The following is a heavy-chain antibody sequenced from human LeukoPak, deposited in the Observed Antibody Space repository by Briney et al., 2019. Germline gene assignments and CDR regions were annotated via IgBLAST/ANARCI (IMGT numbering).Heavy chain of an antibody. D-gene: IGHD3-3*01. Sequence: ASVKVSCKASGYTFTGYYMHWVRRAPGQGLEWMGWINPNSGGTNYAQKFQGRVTMTRDTSISTAYMELSRLRSDDTAVYYCARDFSNYDFWSGYSGYWGQGTLVTVSS. CDR2: INPNSGGT. CDR1: GYTFTGYY. V-gene: IGHV1-2*02. CDR3: ARDFSNYDFWSGYSGY. J-gene: IGHJ4*02.